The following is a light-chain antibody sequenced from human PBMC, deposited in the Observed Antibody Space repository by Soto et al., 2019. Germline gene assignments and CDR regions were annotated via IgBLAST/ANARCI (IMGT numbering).Light chain of an antibody. CDR2: DAS. V-gene: IGKV3-11*01. CDR1: QSVSSY. Sequence: EIVMTKSPGTLSLSPGERATLSCRASQSVSSYLAWYQQKPGQAPRLLIYDASNRATGIPARFSGSGSGTDFTLTISSLEPEDFAVYYCQQRSNWPRTFGQGTKVDIK. CDR3: QQRSNWPRT. J-gene: IGKJ1*01.